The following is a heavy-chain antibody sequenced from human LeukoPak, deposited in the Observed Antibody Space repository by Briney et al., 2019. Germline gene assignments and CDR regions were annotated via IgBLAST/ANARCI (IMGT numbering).Heavy chain of an antibody. CDR3: ARALGGLWDFWSRGPQGWFDP. D-gene: IGHD3-3*01. CDR2: MDPNSGNT. V-gene: IGHV1-8*01. Sequence: ASVTVSCTASGYTFTSYDINWVRQATGQGLEWMGWMDPNSGNTGYAQKFQGRVTMTRNTSISTAYMELSSLRSEDTAVYYCARALGGLWDFWSRGPQGWFDPWGQGTLVTVSS. J-gene: IGHJ5*02. CDR1: GYTFTSYD.